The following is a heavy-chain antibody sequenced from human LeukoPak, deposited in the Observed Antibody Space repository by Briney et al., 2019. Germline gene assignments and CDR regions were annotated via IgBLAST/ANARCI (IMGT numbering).Heavy chain of an antibody. Sequence: SETLSLTCTVSGGSISSSSYYWGWIRQPPGKGLEWIGSIYYSGSTYYNPSLKSRVTISVDTSKNQFSLKLSSVTAADTAVYYCARVEYQLPLFDYWGQGTLVTVSS. CDR3: ARVEYQLPLFDY. CDR2: IYYSGST. V-gene: IGHV4-39*07. J-gene: IGHJ4*02. CDR1: GGSISSSSYY. D-gene: IGHD2-2*01.